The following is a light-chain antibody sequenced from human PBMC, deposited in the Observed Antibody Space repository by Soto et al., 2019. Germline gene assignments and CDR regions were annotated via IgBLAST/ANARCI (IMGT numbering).Light chain of an antibody. Sequence: IQLTQSPSSLSASVGDRVTITCRASQGINSFLAWYQQKPGKAPKLLIYGASTLQSGVPSRFSGSGSGTDFTLTISSVEPEDFATYYCQQYDNLPLIFGQGTRLDIK. CDR2: GAS. J-gene: IGKJ5*01. CDR1: QGINSF. CDR3: QQYDNLPLI. V-gene: IGKV1-9*01.